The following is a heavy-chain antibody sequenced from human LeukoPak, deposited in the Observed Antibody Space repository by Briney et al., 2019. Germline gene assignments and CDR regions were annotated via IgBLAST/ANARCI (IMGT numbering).Heavy chain of an antibody. CDR3: ARDGYDILTGYGVYYFDY. Sequence: GVSLRLPCAASLFTFSRYEMIWVRQAPGRGRTGVYYISSSGSTIYYADSVKGRFTISRDNAQNSLYLQVNSLRAQDKAVYYCARDGYDILTGYGVYYFDYWGQGTLVSVSS. V-gene: IGHV3-48*03. CDR1: LFTFSRYE. D-gene: IGHD3-9*01. J-gene: IGHJ4*02. CDR2: ISSSGSTI.